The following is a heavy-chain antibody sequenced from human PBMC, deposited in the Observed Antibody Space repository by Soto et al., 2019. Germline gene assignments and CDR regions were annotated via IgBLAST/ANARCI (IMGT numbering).Heavy chain of an antibody. CDR1: GGSISSYY. J-gene: IGHJ4*02. Sequence: SETLSLTCTVSGGSISSYYWSWIRQPPGKGLEWIGYIYYSGSTNYNPSLKSRVTISVDTSKNQFSLKLNSMTAADTAVYYCARLNYGSATTDFDYWGQGDLLTVSS. CDR2: IYYSGST. V-gene: IGHV4-59*08. D-gene: IGHD4-17*01. CDR3: ARLNYGSATTDFDY.